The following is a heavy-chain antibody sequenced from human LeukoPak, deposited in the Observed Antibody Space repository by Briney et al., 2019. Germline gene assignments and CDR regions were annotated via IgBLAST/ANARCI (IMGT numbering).Heavy chain of an antibody. Sequence: GGSLRLSCAASGFTFSSYAMHWVRQAPGKGLEWVAVISYDGSNKYYADSVKGRFTISRDNSKNTLYLQMNSLRAEDTAVYYCAGDSGYSYDGIDYWGQGTLVTVSS. J-gene: IGHJ4*02. CDR1: GFTFSSYA. V-gene: IGHV3-30*04. CDR2: ISYDGSNK. CDR3: AGDSGYSYDGIDY. D-gene: IGHD5-18*01.